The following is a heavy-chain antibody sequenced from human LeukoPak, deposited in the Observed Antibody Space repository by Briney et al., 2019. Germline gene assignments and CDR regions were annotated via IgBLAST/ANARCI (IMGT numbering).Heavy chain of an antibody. J-gene: IGHJ6*03. D-gene: IGHD2-2*01. V-gene: IGHV3-23*01. Sequence: GGSLRLSCAASGFTFSSYAMSWVRQAPGKGLEWVSAISGSGGSTYYADSVKGRFTISRDYSKNTLYLQMNSLKAEDTAVYYCAKIGTVVALYYYYYMDVWGKGTTVTVSS. CDR2: ISGSGGST. CDR1: GFTFSSYA. CDR3: AKIGTVVALYYYYYMDV.